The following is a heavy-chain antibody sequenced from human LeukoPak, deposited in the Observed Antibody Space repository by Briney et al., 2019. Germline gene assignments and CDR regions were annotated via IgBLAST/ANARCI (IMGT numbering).Heavy chain of an antibody. D-gene: IGHD4-23*01. CDR1: GGTFSSYA. V-gene: IGHV1-69*13. CDR2: IIPIFGTA. J-gene: IGHJ4*02. CDR3: VRGPPTTVVTGYFDY. Sequence: SVKVSCKASGGTFSSYAISWVRQAPGQGLEWMGGIIPIFGTANYAQKFQGRVTITADESTSTAYMELSSLRSEDTAVYYCVRGPPTTVVTGYFDYWGQGTLVTVSS.